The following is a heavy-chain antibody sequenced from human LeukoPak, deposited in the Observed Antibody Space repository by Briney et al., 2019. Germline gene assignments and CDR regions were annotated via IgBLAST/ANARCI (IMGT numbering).Heavy chain of an antibody. Sequence: ASVKVSCKASGGTFSSYAISWVRQAPGQGLEWMGGIIPIFGTANYAQRFQGRVTITADESTSTAYMELSSLRSEDTAVYYCARNPDYYYYYMDVWGKGTTVTVSS. CDR1: GGTFSSYA. CDR2: IIPIFGTA. CDR3: ARNPDYYYYYMDV. V-gene: IGHV1-69*13. J-gene: IGHJ6*03.